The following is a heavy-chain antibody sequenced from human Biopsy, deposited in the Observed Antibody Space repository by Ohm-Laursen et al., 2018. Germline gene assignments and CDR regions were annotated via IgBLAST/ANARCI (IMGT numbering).Heavy chain of an antibody. Sequence: SVKVSCKTSRVTFSSYAVSWVRQAPGQGLEWMGGIIPMFGTTNYAQKFQGGLSITADKSTTAAYLELSGLRSEDTAVYYCASHVTYNFNGGLDYWGHGTLVVVSS. J-gene: IGHJ4*01. D-gene: IGHD1-14*01. CDR1: RVTFSSYA. CDR2: IIPMFGTT. CDR3: ASHVTYNFNGGLDY. V-gene: IGHV1-69*06.